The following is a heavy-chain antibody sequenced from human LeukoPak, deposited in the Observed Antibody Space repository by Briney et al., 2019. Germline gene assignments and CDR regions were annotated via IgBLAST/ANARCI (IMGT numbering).Heavy chain of an antibody. D-gene: IGHD3-22*01. J-gene: IGHJ5*02. V-gene: IGHV1-69*06. CDR1: GGTFSSYA. CDR2: IIPIFGTA. CDR3: ARESDYYDSSGPPGTNWFDP. Sequence: EASVKVSCKASGGTFSSYAISWVRQAPGQGLEWMGGIIPIFGTANYAQKFQGRVTITADKSTSTAYMELSSLRSEDTAVYYCARESDYYDSSGPPGTNWFDPWGQGTLVTVSS.